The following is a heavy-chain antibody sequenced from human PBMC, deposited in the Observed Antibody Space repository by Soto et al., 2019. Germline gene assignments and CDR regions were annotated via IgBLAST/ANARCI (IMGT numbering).Heavy chain of an antibody. Sequence: TLSLTCAVSGGSIDSTDYSLTWIRQPPGKGLEWIGYVSHRGTAYSIPSLKGRLTLSMDSSQTQFSLKLTSVTAADSAVYYCARIHWSQSSLDYWGRGILVTVSS. D-gene: IGHD6-19*01. J-gene: IGHJ4*02. CDR2: VSHRGTA. V-gene: IGHV4-30-2*01. CDR1: GGSIDSTDYS. CDR3: ARIHWSQSSLDY.